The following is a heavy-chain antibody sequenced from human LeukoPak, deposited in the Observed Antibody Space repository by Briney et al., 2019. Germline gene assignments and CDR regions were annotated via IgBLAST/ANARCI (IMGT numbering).Heavy chain of an antibody. CDR3: ARGDYYGSESYWHTKWFDP. CDR2: IIPVFGTA. Sequence: SVKVSCKASGGTFNSHVISWVRQAPGQGLEWMGGIIPVFGTANYAQKFQGRVMITTDESTTTAYMEMSSLRSEDTAVYYCARGDYYGSESYWHTKWFDPWGQGTLVTVSS. CDR1: GGTFNSHV. V-gene: IGHV1-69*05. D-gene: IGHD3-10*01. J-gene: IGHJ5*02.